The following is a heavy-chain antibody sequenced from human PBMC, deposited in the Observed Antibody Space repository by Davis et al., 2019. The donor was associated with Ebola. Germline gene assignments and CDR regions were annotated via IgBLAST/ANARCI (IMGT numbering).Heavy chain of an antibody. Sequence: PGGSLRLSCAASGFTFSSYSMNWVRQAPGKGLEWVSFISRSGTAIYYADSVKGRFSISRDNAKKSLSLQMNSLRDEDTAVYYCAREGDIVVITGYFDYWGQGTLVTVSS. CDR3: AREGDIVVITGYFDY. CDR2: ISRSGTAI. D-gene: IGHD3-22*01. V-gene: IGHV3-48*02. CDR1: GFTFSSYS. J-gene: IGHJ4*02.